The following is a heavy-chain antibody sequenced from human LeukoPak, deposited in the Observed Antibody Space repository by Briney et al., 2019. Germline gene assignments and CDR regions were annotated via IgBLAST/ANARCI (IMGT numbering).Heavy chain of an antibody. Sequence: GGSLRLSCAASGFTFSSYAMSWVRQAPGMGLEWVSAISGSGGSTYYADSVKGRFTISRDNSKNTLYLQMNSLRAEDTAVYYCAKDRAMVRGVTYFDYWGQGTLVTVSS. CDR3: AKDRAMVRGVTYFDY. V-gene: IGHV3-23*01. CDR2: ISGSGGST. D-gene: IGHD3-10*01. CDR1: GFTFSSYA. J-gene: IGHJ4*02.